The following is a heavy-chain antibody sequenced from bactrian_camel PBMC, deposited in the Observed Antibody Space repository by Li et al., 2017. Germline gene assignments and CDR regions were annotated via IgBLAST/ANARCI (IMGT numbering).Heavy chain of an antibody. Sequence: DVQLVESGGGLMQPGGSLRLSCAASGFTYSSFDMSWVRQAPGKGFEWVAGINGGGGSKYYADSLKGRFTISQDNARNTLHLKMHSLKPEDTGMYFCAADFYGLGDGAAALKAKYNYWGQGTQVTVS. CDR3: AADFYGLGDGAAALKAKYNY. CDR2: INGGGGSK. CDR1: GFTYSSFD. J-gene: IGHJ4*01. V-gene: IGHV3S40*01. D-gene: IGHD5*01.